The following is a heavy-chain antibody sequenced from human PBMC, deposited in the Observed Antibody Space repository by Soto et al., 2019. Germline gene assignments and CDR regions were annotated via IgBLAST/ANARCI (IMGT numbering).Heavy chain of an antibody. CDR1: GGSMRGYY. D-gene: IGHD2-15*01. Sequence: SETLSLTCTVSGGSMRGYYWTWIRQPPGEGLEWTGFIYYSGSRSSYTGSTTYNPSLKSRVDISIDTSKNQFSLKVTSLAAASPVVYSRARVGHHGGPEAINIWGKGTMVTVS. CDR3: ARVGHHGGPEAINI. CDR2: IYYSGSRSSYTGST. J-gene: IGHJ3*02. V-gene: IGHV4-59*01.